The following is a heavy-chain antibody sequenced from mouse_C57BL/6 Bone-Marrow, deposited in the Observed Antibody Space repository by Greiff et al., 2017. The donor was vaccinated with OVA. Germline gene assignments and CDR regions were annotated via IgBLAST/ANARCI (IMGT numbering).Heavy chain of an antibody. CDR2: INSDGGST. V-gene: IGHV5-2*01. CDR3: ARPYLLRVRRKAY. Sequence: EVQVVESGGGLVQPGESLKLSCESNEYEFPSHDMSWVRKTPEKRLELVAAINSDGGSTYYPETMQRRFIISRDNTKKTLYMQMSRLRSEDTAVYYCARPYLLRVRRKAYWGQGTLVTVSA. J-gene: IGHJ3*01. CDR1: EYEFPSHD. D-gene: IGHD2-4*01.